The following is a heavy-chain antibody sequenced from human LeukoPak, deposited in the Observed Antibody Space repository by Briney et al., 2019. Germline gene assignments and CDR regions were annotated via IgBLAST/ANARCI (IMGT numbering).Heavy chain of an antibody. D-gene: IGHD5-18*01. CDR3: ARARWIQLWLLRY. CDR2: ISAYNGNT. Sequence: ASVKVSCKASGYTFTSYGISWVRQAPGQGLEWMGWISAYNGNTNYAQKFQGRVTMTRDMSTSTVYMELSSLRSEDTAVYYCARARWIQLWLLRYWGQGTLVTVSS. CDR1: GYTFTSYG. V-gene: IGHV1-18*01. J-gene: IGHJ4*02.